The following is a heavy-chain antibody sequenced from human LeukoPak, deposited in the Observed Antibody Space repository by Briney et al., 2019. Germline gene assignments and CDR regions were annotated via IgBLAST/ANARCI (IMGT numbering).Heavy chain of an antibody. CDR3: AKGGWYQYYFDY. J-gene: IGHJ4*02. Sequence: GGSLRLSFAASGFTFSSYAMSWVRQAPGKGLEWVSAISGSGGSTYYADSVKGRFTISRDNSKNTLYLQMNSLRAEDTAVYYCAKGGWYQYYFDYWGQGTLVTVSS. D-gene: IGHD6-19*01. CDR2: ISGSGGST. CDR1: GFTFSSYA. V-gene: IGHV3-23*01.